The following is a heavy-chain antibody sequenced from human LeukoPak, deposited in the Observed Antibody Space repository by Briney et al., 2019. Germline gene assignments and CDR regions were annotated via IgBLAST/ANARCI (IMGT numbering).Heavy chain of an antibody. Sequence: NTSETLSLTCTVSGGSISSYYWSWIRQPPGKGLEWIGYISYSGSPNYNPSLKSRVTISVETSKNQFSLKLSSVTAADTAVYYCARSAGRGVYYYYYMDVWGKGTTVTISS. CDR1: GGSISSYY. D-gene: IGHD3-16*01. CDR2: ISYSGSP. CDR3: ARSAGRGVYYYYYMDV. J-gene: IGHJ6*03. V-gene: IGHV4-59*12.